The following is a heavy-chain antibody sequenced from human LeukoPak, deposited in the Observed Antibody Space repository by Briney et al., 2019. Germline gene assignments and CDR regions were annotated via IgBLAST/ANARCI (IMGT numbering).Heavy chain of an antibody. V-gene: IGHV3-30*18. J-gene: IGHJ6*02. CDR3: AKDPGESYYYGMDV. CDR2: ISYDGSNK. CDR1: GFTFSSYG. D-gene: IGHD3-16*01. Sequence: GGSLRLSCAASGFTFSSYGMHWVRQAPGKGLEWVAVISYDGSNKYYADSVRGRFTISRDNSKNTLYLQMNSLRAEDTAVYYCAKDPGESYYYGMDVWGQGTTVTVSS.